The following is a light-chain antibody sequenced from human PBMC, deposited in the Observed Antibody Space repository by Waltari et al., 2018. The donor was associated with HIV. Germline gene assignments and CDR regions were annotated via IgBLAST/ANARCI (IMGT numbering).Light chain of an antibody. Sequence: DILLTQPQSTLSVSPGIRGTHACRASQTFGLNLAWYQQRPGQPPKVLVYGASIRASGVSSRFSGSGSGTEFTLTITSVRSEDFAMYFCQQYDVWPLTFGGGTNVDLK. V-gene: IGKV3-15*01. CDR2: GAS. CDR1: QTFGLN. J-gene: IGKJ4*01. CDR3: QQYDVWPLT.